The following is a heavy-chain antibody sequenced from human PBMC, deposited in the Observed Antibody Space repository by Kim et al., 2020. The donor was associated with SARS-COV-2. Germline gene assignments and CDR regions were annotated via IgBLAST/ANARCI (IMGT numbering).Heavy chain of an antibody. CDR2: INHSGRT. J-gene: IGHJ1*01. Sequence: SETLSLTCAVYGGSFSGYYWSWIRQPPGKGLEWIGEINHSGRTNYNPSLKSRVTISVDTSKNQFSLKLTSVTAADAALYFCARRLSNTSGWGSHYCDLWGQGTRVTVSS. CDR3: ARRLSNTSGWGSHYCDL. V-gene: IGHV4-34*01. CDR1: GGSFSGYY. D-gene: IGHD3-10*01.